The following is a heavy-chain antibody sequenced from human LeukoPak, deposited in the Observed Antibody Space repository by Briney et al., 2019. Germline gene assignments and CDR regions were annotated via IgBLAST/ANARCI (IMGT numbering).Heavy chain of an antibody. J-gene: IGHJ3*02. V-gene: IGHV3-11*06. CDR3: ARGGRDAFDI. CDR1: GFTFSVYY. CDR2: ISSSSSYT. D-gene: IGHD5-12*01. Sequence: GGSLSLSCAASGFTFSVYYMSWIRQAPGKGLEWVSYISSSSSYTNYADSVKGRFTISRDNAKNSLYLKMNSLRAEDTAVYYCARGGRDAFDIWGQGTMVTVSS.